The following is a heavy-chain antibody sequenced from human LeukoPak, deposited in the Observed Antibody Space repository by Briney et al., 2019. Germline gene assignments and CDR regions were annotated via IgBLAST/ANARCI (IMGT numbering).Heavy chain of an antibody. J-gene: IGHJ4*02. CDR3: ATAYSGYVYWMFDY. CDR1: GYTLTELS. Sequence: ASVKVSCKVSGYTLTELSMHWVRQAPGKGLEWMGGFDPEDGETIYAQKFQGRVTMTEDTSTDTAYMELSSLRSEDTAVYYCATAYSGYVYWMFDYWGQGTLVTVSS. V-gene: IGHV1-24*01. D-gene: IGHD5-12*01. CDR2: FDPEDGET.